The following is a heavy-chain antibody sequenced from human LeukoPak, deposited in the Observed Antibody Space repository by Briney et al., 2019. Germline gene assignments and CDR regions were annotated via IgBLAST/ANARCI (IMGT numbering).Heavy chain of an antibody. CDR1: GGSFSGYY. CDR2: INHSGST. CDR3: ARTRGYAFDY. V-gene: IGHV4-34*01. Sequence: SETLSLTSAVYGGSFSGYYWSWIRQPPGKGLEWIGEINHSGSTNYNPSLKSRVTISVDTSKNQFSLKLSSVTAADTAVYYCARTRGYAFDYWGQGTLVTVSS. D-gene: IGHD3-10*01. J-gene: IGHJ4*02.